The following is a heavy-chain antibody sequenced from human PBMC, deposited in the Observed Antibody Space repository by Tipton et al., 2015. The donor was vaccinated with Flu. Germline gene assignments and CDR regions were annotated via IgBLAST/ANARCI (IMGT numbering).Heavy chain of an antibody. CDR2: INPNSGGT. Sequence: QLVQSGAEVKKPGASVKVSCKASGYTFTGYYMHWVRQAPGQGLEWMGRINPNSGGTNYAQKFQGRVTMTRDTSISTAYMELSRLSSDDPAVYYCAKWGAATNRCYYSGMDVWGQGTAVTVS. D-gene: IGHD2-15*01. V-gene: IGHV1-2*06. J-gene: IGHJ6*02. CDR1: GYTFTGYY. CDR3: AKWGAATNRCYYSGMDV.